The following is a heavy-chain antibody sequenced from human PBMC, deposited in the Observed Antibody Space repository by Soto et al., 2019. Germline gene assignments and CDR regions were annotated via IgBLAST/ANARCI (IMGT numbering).Heavy chain of an antibody. D-gene: IGHD4-17*01. CDR3: ARDSEHDYGDYGD. CDR2: IIPIFGTA. CDR1: GGTFSSYA. J-gene: IGHJ4*02. V-gene: IGHV1-69*13. Sequence: SVKVSCKASGGTFSSYAISWVRQAPGQGLEWMGGIIPIFGTANYAQKFQGRVTITADESTSTAYMELSSLRSEDTAVYYCARDSEHDYGDYGDWGQGTLVTVSS.